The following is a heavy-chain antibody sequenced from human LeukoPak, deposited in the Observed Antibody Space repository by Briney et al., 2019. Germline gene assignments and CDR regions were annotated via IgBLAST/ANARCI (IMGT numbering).Heavy chain of an antibody. J-gene: IGHJ3*02. CDR2: IYYSGST. V-gene: IGHV4-39*01. CDR1: GDSTSSDRYY. CDR3: ARSGHYDSTGYDAFDI. D-gene: IGHD3-22*01. Sequence: PSETLSLTCTISGDSTSSDRYYGGWVRQPPGKGLEWIGNIYYSGSTYYNPSLKSRVTMSVDTSKNQFFLKLNSVTAADTAVYYCARSGHYDSTGYDAFDIWGQGTVVTVSS.